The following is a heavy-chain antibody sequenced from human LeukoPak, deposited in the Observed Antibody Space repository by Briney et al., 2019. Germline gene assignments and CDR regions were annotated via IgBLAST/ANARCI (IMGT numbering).Heavy chain of an antibody. CDR2: INYSGFT. J-gene: IGHJ4*02. Sequence: SETLSLTCTVSDGSISGYFWTWIRQPPGKGLEWIGYINYSGFTKYNPSVKSRITSSVDTPKNQFSLNLTSVTAADTAIYYCARHVKIPVAGFDYWGQGTPVTVSS. CDR3: ARHVKIPVAGFDY. D-gene: IGHD6-19*01. V-gene: IGHV4-59*08. CDR1: DGSISGYF.